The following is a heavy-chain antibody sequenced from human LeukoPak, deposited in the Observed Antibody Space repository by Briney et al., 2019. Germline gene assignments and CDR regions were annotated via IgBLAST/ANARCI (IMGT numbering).Heavy chain of an antibody. J-gene: IGHJ4*02. CDR2: FHDSEST. V-gene: IGHV4-59*01. CDR1: GGSISNSY. D-gene: IGHD1-26*01. CDR3: ARGNASGRPGIGFDF. Sequence: PSETLSLTCTVSGGSISNSYWSWIRQPPGKGLEWIGFFHDSESTNYNPSLKSRVSISLDTSKNQVSLWLSSVTAADTAVYYCARGNASGRPGIGFDFWGQGTLVTVSS.